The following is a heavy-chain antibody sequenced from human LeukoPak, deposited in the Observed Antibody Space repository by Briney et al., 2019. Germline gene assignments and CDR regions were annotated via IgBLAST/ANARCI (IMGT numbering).Heavy chain of an antibody. CDR2: IKQDGSEK. J-gene: IGHJ4*02. Sequence: GSLRLSCAASGITFSSYWVSWVRQAPGKGLEWVANIKQDGSEKYYVDSVKGRFTISRDNAKNSLYLQMNSLRAEDTAVYYCAKEGDYDQQTYWGQGTLVTVSS. V-gene: IGHV3-7*01. CDR3: AKEGDYDQQTY. D-gene: IGHD3-3*01. CDR1: GITFSSYW.